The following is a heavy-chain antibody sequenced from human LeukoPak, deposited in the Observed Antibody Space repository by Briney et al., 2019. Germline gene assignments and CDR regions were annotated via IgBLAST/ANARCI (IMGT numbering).Heavy chain of an antibody. J-gene: IGHJ4*02. CDR1: GFTFSSNW. V-gene: IGHV3-74*01. D-gene: IGHD3-3*01. CDR3: AKDPYYDFWSGPFDY. CDR2: INSDASNT. Sequence: GGSLRLSCSASGFTFSSNWMHWVRQAPGKGLVWVSRINSDASNTNYADSVKGRFTISRDNSKNTLYLQMNSLRAEDTAVYYCAKDPYYDFWSGPFDYWGQGTLVTVSS.